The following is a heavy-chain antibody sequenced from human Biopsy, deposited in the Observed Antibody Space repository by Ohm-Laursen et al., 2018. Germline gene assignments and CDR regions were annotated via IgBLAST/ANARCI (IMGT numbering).Heavy chain of an antibody. CDR2: NIPILGTG. V-gene: IGHV1-69*06. CDR3: ATKLTGYFHH. D-gene: IGHD3-9*01. CDR1: GGTFSNYG. Sequence: ASVKVSCKSPGGTFSNYGVNWVRQAPGQGLEWLEGNIPILGTGNYAQKFQDRVTVTADTSTSTATMELRSLRSDDTAVYYCATKLTGYFHHWGQGTLVIVSS. J-gene: IGHJ1*01.